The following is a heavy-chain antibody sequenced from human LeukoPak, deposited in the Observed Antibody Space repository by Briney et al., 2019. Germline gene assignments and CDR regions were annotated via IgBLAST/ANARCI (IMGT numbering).Heavy chain of an antibody. V-gene: IGHV1-69*01. CDR1: GGSFSSYP. J-gene: IGHJ4*02. CDR3: ARGSASNWPVDI. CDR2: ITPVFGTA. Sequence: GASVKVSCKASGGSFSSYPISWVRQAPGQGLEWMGGITPVFGTAKYAQKFQGRVTITADDSTTTAYLDVSSLTADDTAVYYCARGSASNWPVDIWGQGTLVTVSS. D-gene: IGHD6-13*01.